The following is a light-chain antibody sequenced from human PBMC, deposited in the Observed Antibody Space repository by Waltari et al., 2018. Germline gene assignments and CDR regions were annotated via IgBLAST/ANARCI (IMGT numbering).Light chain of an antibody. CDR3: QQFNTGYS. CDR1: RAIASN. Sequence: EIVMTQSPATLSVSPGGGATPSCRASRAIASNVAWYQQRPGQPLRLLIFDASTRATGIPERFSGSWSGPEFTLTISSLQSEDSAVYFCQQFNTGYSFGQGTKLEI. V-gene: IGKV3-15*01. CDR2: DAS. J-gene: IGKJ2*01.